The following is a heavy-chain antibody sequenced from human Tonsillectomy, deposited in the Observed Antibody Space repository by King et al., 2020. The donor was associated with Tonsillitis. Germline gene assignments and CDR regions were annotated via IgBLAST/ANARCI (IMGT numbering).Heavy chain of an antibody. V-gene: IGHV3-23*04. Sequence: DVQLVESGGGLVQPGGSLRLSCAASGFTFSSYAMSWVRQAPGKGLERVSAISGSGGSTYYPDSVKGRFTISRDNSKNTLYLQMNSLRAEDTAVYYCAPGYDSSAVRRGWGQGTLVTVSS. CDR1: GFTFSSYA. CDR3: APGYDSSAVRRG. D-gene: IGHD3-22*01. CDR2: ISGSGGST. J-gene: IGHJ4*02.